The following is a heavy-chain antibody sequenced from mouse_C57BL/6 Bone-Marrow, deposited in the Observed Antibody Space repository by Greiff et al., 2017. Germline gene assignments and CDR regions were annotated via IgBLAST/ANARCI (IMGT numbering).Heavy chain of an antibody. D-gene: IGHD6-1*01. Sequence: VQLKQPGAELVKPGASVKLSCKASGYTFTSYWMHWVKQRPGQGLEWIGMIHPNSGSTNYNEKFKSKATLTVDKSSSTAYMQLSSLTSEDSAVYYCARGSYPFAYWGQGTLVTVSA. CDR2: IHPNSGST. J-gene: IGHJ3*01. CDR1: GYTFTSYW. V-gene: IGHV1-64*01. CDR3: ARGSYPFAY.